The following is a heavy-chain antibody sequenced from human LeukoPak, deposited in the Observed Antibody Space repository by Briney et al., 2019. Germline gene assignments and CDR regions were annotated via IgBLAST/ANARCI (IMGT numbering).Heavy chain of an antibody. Sequence: PGGSLRLSCAASGFTFSSYAMSWVRQAPGKGLEWVSVVSGSGGSTYNADSVKGRLTISRDNSKNTLYLQMNSLRAEDTAVYYCAKQTSSGYPGRRAFDIWGQGTMVTVSS. D-gene: IGHD3-22*01. J-gene: IGHJ3*02. CDR3: AKQTSSGYPGRRAFDI. CDR1: GFTFSSYA. V-gene: IGHV3-23*01. CDR2: VSGSGGST.